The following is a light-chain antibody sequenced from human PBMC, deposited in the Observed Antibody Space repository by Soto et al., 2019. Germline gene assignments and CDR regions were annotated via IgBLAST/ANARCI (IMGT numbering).Light chain of an antibody. CDR2: TAS. CDR3: QQSYNTPLT. V-gene: IGKV1-39*01. J-gene: IGKJ4*01. Sequence: DIQMTQSPSSLSASVGDRVTITCRASQSISSSLNWYQQKPGKPPKLLIYTASTLQSGVPSRFSGSGSGTDFTLTISSLQPEDFATYYCQQSYNTPLTFGGVTKVEIQ. CDR1: QSISSS.